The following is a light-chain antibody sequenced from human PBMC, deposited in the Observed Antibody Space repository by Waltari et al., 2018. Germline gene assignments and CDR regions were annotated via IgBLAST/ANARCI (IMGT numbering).Light chain of an antibody. CDR3: QQYNSLWT. CDR1: QSISSW. V-gene: IGKV1-5*03. CDR2: KAS. J-gene: IGKJ1*01. Sequence: DIQMTQSPSPLSASVGDRDTITCRASQSISSWLAWYQQKPGKAPKLLIYKASSLESRVPSRFSGSGSGTEFTLTISSLQPDDFATYYCQQYNSLWTFGQGTKVEIK.